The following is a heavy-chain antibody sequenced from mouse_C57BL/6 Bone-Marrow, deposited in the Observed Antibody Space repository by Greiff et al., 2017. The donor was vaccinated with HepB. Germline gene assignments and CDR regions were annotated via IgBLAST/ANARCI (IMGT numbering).Heavy chain of an antibody. Sequence: EVKVVESGGGLVKPGGSLKLSCAASGFTFSDYGMHWVRQAPEKGLEWVAYISSGSSTIYYADTVKGRFTISRDNAKNTLFLQMTSLRSEDTAMYYCARPALLRSFDYWGQGTTLTVSS. CDR3: ARPALLRSFDY. D-gene: IGHD1-1*01. J-gene: IGHJ2*01. V-gene: IGHV5-17*01. CDR1: GFTFSDYG. CDR2: ISSGSSTI.